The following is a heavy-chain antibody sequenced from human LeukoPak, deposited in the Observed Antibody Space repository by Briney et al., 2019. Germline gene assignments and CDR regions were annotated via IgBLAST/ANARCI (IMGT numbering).Heavy chain of an antibody. Sequence: GASVKVSCKASGYTFTSYYMHWVRQAPGQGLEWVGIINPSGGSTNYAQKFQGRVTMTRDTSTSTVCMELSSPRSEDTAVYYCARANYGDSFDYWGQGTLVTVSS. CDR1: GYTFTSYY. V-gene: IGHV1-46*01. D-gene: IGHD4-17*01. CDR2: INPSGGST. CDR3: ARANYGDSFDY. J-gene: IGHJ4*02.